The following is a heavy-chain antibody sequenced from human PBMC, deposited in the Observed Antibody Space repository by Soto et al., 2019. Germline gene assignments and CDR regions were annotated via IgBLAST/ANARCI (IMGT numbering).Heavy chain of an antibody. CDR1: GFTLSSNY. CDR2: IYSGGRT. CDR3: AKFNFVVVITSCYCYYGMDV. Sequence: VGSLRLSCAASGFTLSSNYMSWVRQAPGKRLEWVSVIYSGGRTYYADYVKGRFTITRNNSKNTLYIQMSSLRAEYKAVYYCAKFNFVVVITSCYCYYGMDVWGKGPRVTGSS. D-gene: IGHD3-3*01. J-gene: IGHJ6*04. V-gene: IGHV3-53*01.